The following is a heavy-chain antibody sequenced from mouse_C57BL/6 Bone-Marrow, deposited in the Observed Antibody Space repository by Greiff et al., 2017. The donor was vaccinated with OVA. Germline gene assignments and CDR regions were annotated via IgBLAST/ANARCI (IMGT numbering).Heavy chain of an antibody. CDR1: GFTFSSYA. CDR2: ISSGGDYI. V-gene: IGHV5-9-1*02. CDR3: TRDYYYGSPYAMDY. Sequence: EVKLVESGEGLVKPGGSLKLSCAASGFTFSSYAMSWVRQTPEKRLEWVAYISSGGDYIYYADTVKGRFTISRDNARNTLYLQMSSLKSEDTAMYYCTRDYYYGSPYAMDYWGQGTSVTVSS. D-gene: IGHD1-1*01. J-gene: IGHJ4*01.